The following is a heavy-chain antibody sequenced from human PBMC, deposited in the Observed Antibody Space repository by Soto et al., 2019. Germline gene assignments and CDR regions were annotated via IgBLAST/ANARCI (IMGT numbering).Heavy chain of an antibody. CDR3: ARAFVDTAMCVYYYYGKDV. CDR2: IIPIFGTA. J-gene: IGHJ6*02. D-gene: IGHD5-18*01. V-gene: IGHV1-69*13. CDR1: GGTFSSYA. Sequence: WASVKVSCKASGGTFSSYAISWVRQAPGQGLEWMGGIIPIFGTANYAQKFQGRVTITADESTSTAYMELSSLRSEDTAVYYCARAFVDTAMCVYYYYGKDVWGQGTTVTVSS.